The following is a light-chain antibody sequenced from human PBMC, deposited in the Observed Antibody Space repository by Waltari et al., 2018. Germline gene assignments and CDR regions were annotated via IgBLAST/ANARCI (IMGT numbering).Light chain of an antibody. Sequence: QSALTQPSSVSGSPGQSITISCTGTSSDIGRYKYVSLYQQHPGKAPKLMIFDVSNRPSGVSNRFSGSKSGNTASLTISGLQAEDQADYSCSSYTSSSTLVFGGGIKLTVL. CDR1: SSDIGRYKY. V-gene: IGLV2-14*03. CDR2: DVS. CDR3: SSYTSSSTLV. J-gene: IGLJ3*02.